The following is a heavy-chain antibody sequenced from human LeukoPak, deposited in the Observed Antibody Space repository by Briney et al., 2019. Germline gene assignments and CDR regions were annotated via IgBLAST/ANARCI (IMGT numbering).Heavy chain of an antibody. Sequence: SETLSLTCTVSGGSISSGDYYWSWIRQPPGKGLEWIGYIYYSGSTYYNPSLKSRVTISIDTSENQFSLKLTSVTAADTAVYYCARDTGTYYYGSGTRGWFAPWGQGTLVTVSS. J-gene: IGHJ5*02. CDR3: ARDTGTYYYGSGTRGWFAP. V-gene: IGHV4-30-4*08. D-gene: IGHD3-10*01. CDR1: GGSISSGDYY. CDR2: IYYSGST.